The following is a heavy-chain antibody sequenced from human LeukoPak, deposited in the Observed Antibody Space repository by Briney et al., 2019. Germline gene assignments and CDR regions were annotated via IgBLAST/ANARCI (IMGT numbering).Heavy chain of an antibody. J-gene: IGHJ3*01. V-gene: IGHV4-38-2*02. D-gene: IGHD2/OR15-2a*01. CDR1: GDSITGPYY. CDR2: VYHSGST. CDR3: ASLPAIVTSFHL. Sequence: SESLSLTCTVSGDSITGPYYWGWLRQPPGKGLEWSGSVYHSGSTYYRPSLKSRVTMSVDTSKNQFSLKLTSMTAADTAVYYCASLPAIVTSFHLGGQGTMVTVS.